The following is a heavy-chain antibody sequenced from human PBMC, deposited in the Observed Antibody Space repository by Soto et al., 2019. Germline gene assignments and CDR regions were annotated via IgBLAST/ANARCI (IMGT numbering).Heavy chain of an antibody. J-gene: IGHJ4*02. V-gene: IGHV3-23*01. D-gene: IGHD6-13*01. CDR3: AKGGGKQQLPPKDY. Sequence: EVQLLESGGGLVQPGGSLSLSCAASGFTFSSYAMTWVRQAPGKGLEWVSGISGSGGNTYYAESVKGRFTISRDNSKNTLYLQLNSRRAEDTAVYYCAKGGGKQQLPPKDYWGQGTLVTVSS. CDR1: GFTFSSYA. CDR2: ISGSGGNT.